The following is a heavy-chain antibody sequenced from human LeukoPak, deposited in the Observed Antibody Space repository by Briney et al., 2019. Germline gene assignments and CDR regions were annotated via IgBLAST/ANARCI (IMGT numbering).Heavy chain of an antibody. CDR1: GFTFSSYS. D-gene: IGHD1-1*01. CDR2: ISSSSSYI. Sequence: GTSLRLSCAASGFTFSSYSMNWVRQAPGKGLEWVSSISSSSSYIYYADSVKGRFTISRDNAKNSLYLQMNSLRAEDTAVYYCARNERKGGDYWGQGTLVTVSS. CDR3: ARNERKGGDY. V-gene: IGHV3-21*01. J-gene: IGHJ4*02.